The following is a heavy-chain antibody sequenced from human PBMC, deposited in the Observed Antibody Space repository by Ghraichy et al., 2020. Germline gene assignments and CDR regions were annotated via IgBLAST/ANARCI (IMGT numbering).Heavy chain of an antibody. CDR3: ARDLSGASYFDY. Sequence: SETLSLTCTVSGGSISSYYWSWVRQPAGKGLEWIGHIYTSGSTNYNPSLKSRVTMSVDTSKNQFSLKLSSVTVADTAVYYCARDLSGASYFDYWGQGTLVTVSS. CDR1: GGSISSYY. V-gene: IGHV4-4*07. CDR2: IYTSGST. J-gene: IGHJ4*02. D-gene: IGHD1-26*01.